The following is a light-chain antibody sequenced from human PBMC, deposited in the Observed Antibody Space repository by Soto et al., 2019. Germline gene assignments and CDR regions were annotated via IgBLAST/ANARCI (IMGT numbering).Light chain of an antibody. V-gene: IGKV3-20*01. CDR3: QQYNNWLGS. Sequence: EIVLTQSPGTLSLSPGERATLSCRASQSVSSSFLAWYQQRPGQAPGLLIYAASNTAPDIPDRFSGSGSGTDFTLTISRLEPEDFAVYYCQQYNNWLGSFGQGTKLVIK. CDR1: QSVSSSF. CDR2: AAS. J-gene: IGKJ2*03.